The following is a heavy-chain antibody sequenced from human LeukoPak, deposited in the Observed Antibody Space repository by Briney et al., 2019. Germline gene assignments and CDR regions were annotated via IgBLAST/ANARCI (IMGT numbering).Heavy chain of an antibody. CDR2: IIPSGHTT. V-gene: IGHV3-23*01. D-gene: IGHD2-21*02. CDR3: AKDPLTYCGGDCYSWANYYYYMDV. J-gene: IGHJ6*03. Sequence: PGGSLRLSCVASGFTFSSHGMNWVRQAPGKGLEWVSGIIPSGHTTYYADSVRGRFTISRDNSKNTLYLQMNSLRAEDTAVYYCAKDPLTYCGGDCYSWANYYYYMDVWGKGTTVTVSS. CDR1: GFTFSSHG.